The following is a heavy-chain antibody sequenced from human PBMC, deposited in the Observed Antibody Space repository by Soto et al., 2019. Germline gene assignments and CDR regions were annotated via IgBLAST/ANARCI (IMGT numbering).Heavy chain of an antibody. CDR2: IKSKTDGGTT. Sequence: EVQLVESGGGLVKPGGSLRLSCAASGFTFSNAWMSWVRQAPGKGLEWVGRIKSKTDGGTTDYAAPVKGRFTISRDDSKNTLYLQMNSLKTEDTAVYYCTTDAKANYDFWSGYYGNYFDYWGQGTLVTVSS. J-gene: IGHJ4*02. CDR3: TTDAKANYDFWSGYYGNYFDY. D-gene: IGHD3-3*01. V-gene: IGHV3-15*01. CDR1: GFTFSNAW.